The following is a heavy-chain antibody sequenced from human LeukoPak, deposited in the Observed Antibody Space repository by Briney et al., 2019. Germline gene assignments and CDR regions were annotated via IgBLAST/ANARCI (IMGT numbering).Heavy chain of an antibody. CDR3: AKDLDYYDSSGYFDY. D-gene: IGHD3-22*01. J-gene: IGHJ4*02. Sequence: GGSLRLSCAASGFTFSSYAMSWVRQAPEKGLEWVSAISGSGGSTYYADSVKGRFTISRDNSKNTLYLQMNSLRAEVTAVYYCAKDLDYYDSSGYFDYWGQGTLVTVSS. CDR1: GFTFSSYA. CDR2: ISGSGGST. V-gene: IGHV3-23*01.